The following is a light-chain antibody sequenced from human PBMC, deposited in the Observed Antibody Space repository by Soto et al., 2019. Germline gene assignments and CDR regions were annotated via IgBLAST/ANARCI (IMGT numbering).Light chain of an antibody. CDR2: AAS. V-gene: IGKV1-27*01. J-gene: IGKJ5*01. Sequence: DIQMTQSPSSLSASVGDRVTITCRASQGISNFLAWYQQKPGKVPRLLISAASTLQSGVPSRCSGSGSGTDFALTITSLQPEDVATYYWQKYSSVIRFGQGTRLEI. CDR3: QKYSSVIR. CDR1: QGISNF.